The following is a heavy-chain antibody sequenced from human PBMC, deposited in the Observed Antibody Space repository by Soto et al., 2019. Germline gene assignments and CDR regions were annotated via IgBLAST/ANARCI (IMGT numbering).Heavy chain of an antibody. J-gene: IGHJ5*02. V-gene: IGHV4-4*07. Sequence: SETLSLTWAVSVVSIKTYYWSWIRKPAGKGLEWIGRIYTTGSANHNPSLKSRVTMSVDTSKNQVSLKLTSVTAADAGVYYCARDDYYDSNNWFDPWGQGILVTVS. CDR1: VVSIKTYY. D-gene: IGHD3-9*01. CDR2: IYTTGSA. CDR3: ARDDYYDSNNWFDP.